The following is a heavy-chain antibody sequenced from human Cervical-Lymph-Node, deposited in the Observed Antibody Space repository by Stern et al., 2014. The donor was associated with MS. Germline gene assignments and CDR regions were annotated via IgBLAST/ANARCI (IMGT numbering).Heavy chain of an antibody. CDR1: GGSISSGEYY. CDR2: IYYSGST. Sequence: QVQLQESGPGPVKPSQTLSLTCRVSGGSISSGEYYWRWIRQPPGKGLEWIGYIYYSGSTYYNPSLKSRLTISLDTSKNQFSLKLSSVTAADTAVYYCATAPAMYFYDVWGQGTLVTVSS. V-gene: IGHV4-30-4*01. J-gene: IGHJ4*02. CDR3: ATAPAMYFYDV. D-gene: IGHD3-22*01.